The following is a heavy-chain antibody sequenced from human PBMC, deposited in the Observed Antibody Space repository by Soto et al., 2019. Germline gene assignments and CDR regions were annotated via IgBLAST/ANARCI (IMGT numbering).Heavy chain of an antibody. Sequence: QVQLQESGPGLVKPSQTLSLTCTVSGGSISSRGYYWSWIRQHPGKGLEWIGYIYYSGSTYYNPSLKSRVTISVDTSKSQFSLQLSSVTAADTDMYYCARASDNYYYFGMDVWGQGTTVTVSS. CDR1: GGSISSRGYY. J-gene: IGHJ6*02. CDR2: IYYSGST. V-gene: IGHV4-31*03. CDR3: ARASDNYYYFGMDV.